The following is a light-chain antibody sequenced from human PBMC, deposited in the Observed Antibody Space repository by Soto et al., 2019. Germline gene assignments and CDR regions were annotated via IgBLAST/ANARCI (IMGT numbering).Light chain of an antibody. V-gene: IGLV2-11*01. CDR2: DVS. CDR1: SSDVGGYNF. Sequence: QTVLTQRSSVSWSPGEPVSISSTGTSSDVGGYNFVSWYQQHPGKAPQVMIYDVSKRPSGGPDRFSGSKSGNTASLTISGLQAEDEDDYYYCSYAGNCLYVFGTGTKVTVL. CDR3: CSYAGNCLYV. J-gene: IGLJ1*01.